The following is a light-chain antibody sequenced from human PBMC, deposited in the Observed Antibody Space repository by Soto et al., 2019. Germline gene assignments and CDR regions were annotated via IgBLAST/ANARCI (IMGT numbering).Light chain of an antibody. CDR3: QSYDSSLSVVV. V-gene: IGLV1-40*01. J-gene: IGLJ2*01. CDR1: SSNIGAGYD. CDR2: GNN. Sequence: QPVLTQPPSVSGAPGQRVTISCTGSSSNIGAGYDVHWYQQLPGTAPKLLIYGNNNRPSGVPDRFSGSQSGTSASLAITGLQAEDEADYYCQSYDSSLSVVVFGGGTKLTVL.